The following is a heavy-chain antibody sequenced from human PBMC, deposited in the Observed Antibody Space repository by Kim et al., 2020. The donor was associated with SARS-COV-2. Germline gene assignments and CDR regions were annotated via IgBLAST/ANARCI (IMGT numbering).Heavy chain of an antibody. D-gene: IGHD3-3*01. J-gene: IGHJ6*02. CDR1: GYTFTSYG. Sequence: ASVKVSCKASGYTFTSYGISWVRQAPGQGLEWMGWISAYNGNTNYAQKLQGRVTMTTDTSTSTAYMELRSLRSDDTAVYYCARDRDFWSGYYRWDYYGMDVWGQGTTVTVSS. V-gene: IGHV1-18*04. CDR3: ARDRDFWSGYYRWDYYGMDV. CDR2: ISAYNGNT.